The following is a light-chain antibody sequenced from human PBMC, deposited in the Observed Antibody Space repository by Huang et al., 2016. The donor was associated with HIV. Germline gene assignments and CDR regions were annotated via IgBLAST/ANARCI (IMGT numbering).Light chain of an antibody. J-gene: IGKJ4*01. CDR1: QRLSSN. V-gene: IGKV3D-15*01. Sequence: EIVMTQSPATLSVSPGEGATLSCRASQRLSSNLAWYQQKPGRAPRLLIYGASTRAAGVPARFSGSGSGTEFTLTISSLQSEDFAVYYCQQYSKWPLTFGGGTNVEI. CDR2: GAS. CDR3: QQYSKWPLT.